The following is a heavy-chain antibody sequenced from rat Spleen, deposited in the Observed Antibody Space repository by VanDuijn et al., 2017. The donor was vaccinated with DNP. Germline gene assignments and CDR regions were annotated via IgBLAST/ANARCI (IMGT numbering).Heavy chain of an antibody. V-gene: IGHV5S13*01. J-gene: IGHJ2*01. CDR3: AKGGDYGGFDY. D-gene: IGHD1-11*01. Sequence: EVQLVESGGGLVQPGRSLKLSCAASKFTFSNYDMAWVRQAPTKGLEWVAAVSPSGGRTYYRDSVKGRFTISRDNAENTVYLQMNSLRSEDTATYYCAKGGDYGGFDYWGQGVMVTVSS. CDR1: KFTFSNYD. CDR2: VSPSGGRT.